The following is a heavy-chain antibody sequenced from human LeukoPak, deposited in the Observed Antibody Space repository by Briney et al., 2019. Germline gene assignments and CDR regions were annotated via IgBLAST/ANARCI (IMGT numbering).Heavy chain of an antibody. V-gene: IGHV4-39*01. Sequence: PSETLSLTCSVSGGSVSRSDSHWGWIRQAPGKGLEWIGSIYYSGSTYYNPSLKSRVTMSVDTSKNQFSLKLSSVTAADTAVYYCVRRTSGSYSDYWGQGTPVTVSS. CDR3: VRRTSGSYSDY. D-gene: IGHD1-26*01. J-gene: IGHJ4*02. CDR1: GGSVSRSDSH. CDR2: IYYSGST.